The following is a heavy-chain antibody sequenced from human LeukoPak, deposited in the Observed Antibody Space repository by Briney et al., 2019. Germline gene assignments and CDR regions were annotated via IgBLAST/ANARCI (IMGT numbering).Heavy chain of an antibody. J-gene: IGHJ4*02. CDR2: INQDGTEK. CDR1: GFTFSSYW. CDR3: AKAVGYSGYQSFDY. Sequence: PGGSLRLSCAASGFTFSSYWMSWVRQAPGEGLEWVAKINQDGTEKAYVDSVRGRFTISRDNAKNSLFLQMNSLRAEDTAAYYCAKAVGYSGYQSFDYWGQGTLVTVSS. D-gene: IGHD5-12*01. V-gene: IGHV3-7*03.